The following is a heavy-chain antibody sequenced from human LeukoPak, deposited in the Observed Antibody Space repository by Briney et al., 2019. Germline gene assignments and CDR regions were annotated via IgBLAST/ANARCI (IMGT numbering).Heavy chain of an antibody. CDR3: ARIGEGWLQLEYYFDY. V-gene: IGHV5-51*01. Sequence: GKSLKISCKGSGYSFTSYWIGWVRQMPGKGLEWMGIIYPGDSDTRYSPSFQGQVTISADKSISTAYLQWSSLKASDTAMYYCARIGEGWLQLEYYFDYWGQGTLVTVSS. CDR1: GYSFTSYW. CDR2: IYPGDSDT. D-gene: IGHD5-24*01. J-gene: IGHJ4*02.